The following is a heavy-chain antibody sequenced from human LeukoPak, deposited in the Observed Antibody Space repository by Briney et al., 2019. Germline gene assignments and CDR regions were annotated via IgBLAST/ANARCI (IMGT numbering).Heavy chain of an antibody. CDR1: GYTFTNYY. Sequence: ASVKVSCKASGYTFTNYYLHWVRQAPGQGLEWMGWINANSGDTNYAQKFQGRVTLTRDTSISTAYMELSRLRSDDTAMYYCARDSSDTWGQGTLVTVSS. D-gene: IGHD3-22*01. V-gene: IGHV1-2*02. J-gene: IGHJ5*02. CDR3: ARDSSDT. CDR2: INANSGDT.